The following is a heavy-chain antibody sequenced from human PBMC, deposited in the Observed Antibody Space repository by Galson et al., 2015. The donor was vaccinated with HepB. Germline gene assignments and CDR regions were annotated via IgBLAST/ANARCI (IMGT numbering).Heavy chain of an antibody. V-gene: IGHV3-30*04. CDR1: GFTFSSYA. Sequence: SLRLSCAASGFTFSSYAMHWVRQAPGKELEWVAVISYDGSNKYYADSVKGRFTISRDNSKNTLYLQMNSLRADDTAVYYCAREWEDTEYSSSPPLGPWGQGTLVTVSS. CDR3: AREWEDTEYSSSPPLGP. J-gene: IGHJ5*02. CDR2: ISYDGSNK. D-gene: IGHD6-6*01.